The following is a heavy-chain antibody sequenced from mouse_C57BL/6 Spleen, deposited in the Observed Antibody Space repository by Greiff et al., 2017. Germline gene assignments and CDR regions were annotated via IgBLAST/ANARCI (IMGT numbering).Heavy chain of an antibody. CDR2: IDPNSGGT. CDR1: GYTFTSYW. V-gene: IGHV1-72*01. J-gene: IGHJ1*03. CDR3: ARSYYGSSYGWYFDV. D-gene: IGHD1-1*01. Sequence: QVQLKQSGAELVKPGASVKLSCKASGYTFTSYWMHWVKQRPGRGLEWIGRIDPNSGGTKYNEKFKSKATLTVDKPSSTAYMQLSSLTSEDSAVYYCARSYYGSSYGWYFDVWGTGTTVTVSS.